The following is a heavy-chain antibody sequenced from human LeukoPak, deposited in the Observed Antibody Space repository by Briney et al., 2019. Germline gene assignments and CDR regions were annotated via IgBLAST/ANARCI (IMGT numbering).Heavy chain of an antibody. CDR2: ISSSSSYI. CDR3: ARDPDYYDSSGYPQDAFDI. J-gene: IGHJ3*02. D-gene: IGHD3-22*01. V-gene: IGHV3-21*01. CDR1: GFTVSSNY. Sequence: PGGSLRLSCAASGFTVSSNYMSWVRQAPGKGLEWVSSISSSSSYIYYADSVKGRFTISRDNAKNSLYLQMNSLRAEDTAVYYCARDPDYYDSSGYPQDAFDIWGQGTMVTVSS.